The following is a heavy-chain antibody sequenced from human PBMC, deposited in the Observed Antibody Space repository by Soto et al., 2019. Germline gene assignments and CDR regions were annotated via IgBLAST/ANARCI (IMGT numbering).Heavy chain of an antibody. CDR1: VGTFSSSA. D-gene: IGHD3-10*01. Sequence: QVQLVQSGAEVKKPGSSVKVSCKASVGTFSSSAISWVRQAPGQGLEWMGVIIPIFGTANYAQKFQGRVTITADESTSPAYMELSSLRAEDTAVYYCARNSGPLLYRDDYGMDVWGQGNTVTVAS. CDR2: IIPIFGTA. V-gene: IGHV1-69*01. CDR3: ARNSGPLLYRDDYGMDV. J-gene: IGHJ6*02.